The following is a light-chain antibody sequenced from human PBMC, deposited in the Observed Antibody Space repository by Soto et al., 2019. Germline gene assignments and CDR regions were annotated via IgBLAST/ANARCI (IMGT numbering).Light chain of an antibody. CDR1: QSVSISY. V-gene: IGKV3-20*01. CDR2: AAS. J-gene: IGKJ4*01. CDR3: QQWGNSPRVT. Sequence: IVLTQSPGTLSLSPGERATLSCRASQSVSISYLAWYQQKPGQAPRLLIYAASARATGIPDRFSGSGSATEFTLTTIRVEPEDSVAYYCQQWGNSPRVTFGGGTKVDIK.